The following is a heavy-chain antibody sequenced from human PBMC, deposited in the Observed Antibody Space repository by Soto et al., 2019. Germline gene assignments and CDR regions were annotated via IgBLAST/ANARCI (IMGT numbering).Heavy chain of an antibody. J-gene: IGHJ6*02. CDR1: GGSISSYY. V-gene: IGHV4-59*01. D-gene: IGHD3-9*01. CDR2: IYYSGST. CDR3: AGHKDGRDFDWLSPAYYYGMGV. Sequence: SETLSLTCTVSGGSISSYYWSWIRQPPGKGLEWIGYIYYSGSTNYNPSLKSRVTISVDTSKNQFSLKLSSVTAADTAVYYCAGHKDGRDFDWLSPAYYYGMGVWGQGTTVTVSS.